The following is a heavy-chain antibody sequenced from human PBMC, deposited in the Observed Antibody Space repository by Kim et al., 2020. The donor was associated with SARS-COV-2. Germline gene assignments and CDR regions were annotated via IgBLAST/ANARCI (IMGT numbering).Heavy chain of an antibody. J-gene: IGHJ4*02. CDR3: ARGLASAYYSMIVVVITGNYFDY. V-gene: IGHV4-34*01. Sequence: SETLSLTCAVYGGSFSGYYWSWIRQPPGKGLEWIGEINHSGSTNYNPSLKSRVTISVDTSKNQLSLKLSSVTAADTAVYYCARGLASAYYSMIVVVITGNYFDYWGQGTLVTVSS. CDR2: INHSGST. CDR1: GGSFSGYY. D-gene: IGHD3-22*01.